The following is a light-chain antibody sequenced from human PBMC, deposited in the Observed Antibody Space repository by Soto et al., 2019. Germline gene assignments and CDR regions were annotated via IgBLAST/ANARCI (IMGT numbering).Light chain of an antibody. CDR2: GNS. V-gene: IGLV1-40*01. Sequence: QSVLTQPPSVSGAPRQRVTISCTGSSSNIGAGYDVHWYQQLPGTAPKLLIYGNSNRPSGVPDRFSGSKSGTSASLAITGLQAEDEAGYYCQSYDSSLSGYVVFGGGTKLTVL. CDR1: SSNIGAGYD. CDR3: QSYDSSLSGYVV. J-gene: IGLJ2*01.